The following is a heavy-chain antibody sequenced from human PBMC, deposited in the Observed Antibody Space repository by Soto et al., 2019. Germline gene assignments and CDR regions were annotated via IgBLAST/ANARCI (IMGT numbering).Heavy chain of an antibody. V-gene: IGHV3-66*01. Sequence: EVQLVESGGDLVQPRGSLRLSCAVSGFTVNNDYMSWVRQAPGKGLEWVSVIYSSGKTDYADSVRGRFTVSRDTFRNMLYLQMNSLRVEDTAVYYCTRDSSYYGAGRGVLDYWGPGTLVTVSS. D-gene: IGHD3-10*01. CDR1: GFTVNNDY. CDR2: IYSSGKT. CDR3: TRDSSYYGAGRGVLDY. J-gene: IGHJ4*02.